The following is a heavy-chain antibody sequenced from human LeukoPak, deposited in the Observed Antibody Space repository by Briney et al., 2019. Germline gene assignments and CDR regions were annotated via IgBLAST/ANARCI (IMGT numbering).Heavy chain of an antibody. CDR1: GFTFSSFE. J-gene: IGHJ4*02. D-gene: IGHD6-19*01. V-gene: IGHV3-23*01. CDR3: GKTGFSSGWYGMRDY. CDR2: ISGSGGSA. Sequence: GGSLRLSCAASGFTFSSFEMSWVRQAPGKGLEWVSAISGSGGSAYYADSVKGRFTISRDNSRNSLSLQMNSLRAEDTALYYLGKTGFSSGWYGMRDYWGQGTLVTVSS.